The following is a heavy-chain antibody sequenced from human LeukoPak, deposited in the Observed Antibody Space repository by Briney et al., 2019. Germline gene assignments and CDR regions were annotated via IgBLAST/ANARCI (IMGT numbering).Heavy chain of an antibody. CDR2: IYPDDSNT. J-gene: IGHJ6*03. CDR1: GYNFPIYW. D-gene: IGHD2/OR15-2a*01. V-gene: IGHV5-51*01. Sequence: GESLKTFCQGSGYNFPIYWIGWVRQMPGQGLEWMGIIYPDDSNTIYGPSFQGHVTISADRSISTANLQWNSLKASDTAIYYCARHYRVNSTHFYMDVWGKGTTVTVSS. CDR3: ARHYRVNSTHFYMDV.